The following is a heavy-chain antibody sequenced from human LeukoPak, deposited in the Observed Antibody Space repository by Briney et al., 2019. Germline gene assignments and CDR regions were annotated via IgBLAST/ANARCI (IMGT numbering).Heavy chain of an antibody. Sequence: ASVKVSCKASGYTFTSYDIIWVRQATGQGLEWVGWMNPNSGDTQYAQKFQGRVTMTRDTSISTAYLELSSLRSEDTAVFYCGRESGFYGSGTRYWGQGTLVTVSS. D-gene: IGHD3-10*01. V-gene: IGHV1-8*01. CDR2: MNPNSGDT. J-gene: IGHJ4*02. CDR3: GRESGFYGSGTRY. CDR1: GYTFTSYD.